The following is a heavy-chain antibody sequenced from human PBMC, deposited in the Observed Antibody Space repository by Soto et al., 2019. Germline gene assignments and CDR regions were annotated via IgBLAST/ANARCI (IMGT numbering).Heavy chain of an antibody. CDR1: GYTLTTYY. Sequence: GAPVKVSRKASGYTLTTYYMPLVRQAPGQGLEWMGIINPSGGSTSYAQKFQGRVTMTRDTSTSTVYMELSSLRPEDTAVYYCARDNGGSSDYWGQGTLVTVSS. D-gene: IGHD1-26*01. J-gene: IGHJ4*02. V-gene: IGHV1-46*01. CDR2: INPSGGST. CDR3: ARDNGGSSDY.